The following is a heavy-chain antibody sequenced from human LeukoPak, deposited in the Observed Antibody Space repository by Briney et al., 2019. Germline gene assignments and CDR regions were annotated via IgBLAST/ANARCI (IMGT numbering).Heavy chain of an antibody. CDR1: GFTFNAYY. CDR2: INPNTGDT. V-gene: IGHV1-2*02. CDR3: AREGGACTSTNCYSWFDP. Sequence: ASVKVSCKASGFTFNAYYIHWVRQAPGQGLEWMGWINPNTGDTNFAQKFQGRVTMTRDTSISTAYMELSRLRSDDTAVYYCAREGGACTSTNCYSWFDPWGQGTLVSVSS. D-gene: IGHD2-2*02. J-gene: IGHJ5*02.